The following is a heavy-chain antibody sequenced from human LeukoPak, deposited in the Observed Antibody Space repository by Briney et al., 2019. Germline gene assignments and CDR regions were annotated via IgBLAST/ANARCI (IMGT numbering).Heavy chain of an antibody. CDR2: ISSSSSTI. CDR3: ARELRWTGYFNY. J-gene: IGHJ4*02. CDR1: GFTFSDYY. V-gene: IGHV3-11*04. D-gene: IGHD4-23*01. Sequence: GVLRLSCAASGFTFSDYYMSWIRQAPGKGLEWVSYISSSSSTIYYADSVKGRFTISRDNAKNSLYLQMNSLRAEDTAVYYCARELRWTGYFNYWGQGTLVTVSS.